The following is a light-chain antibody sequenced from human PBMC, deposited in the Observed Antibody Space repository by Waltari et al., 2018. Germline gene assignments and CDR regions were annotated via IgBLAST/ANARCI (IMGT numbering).Light chain of an antibody. J-gene: IGKJ1*01. Sequence: DIVLTQSPGSLSLSPGERATLYCRASQNVNSNYLAWYQQKPGQVPRLLVYGASTSATGIPDRFSGSGSGTDFTLTISRLEPEDLAVYYCHQYAGAPWTFGQGTKLEFK. CDR1: QNVNSNY. CDR2: GAS. V-gene: IGKV3-20*01. CDR3: HQYAGAPWT.